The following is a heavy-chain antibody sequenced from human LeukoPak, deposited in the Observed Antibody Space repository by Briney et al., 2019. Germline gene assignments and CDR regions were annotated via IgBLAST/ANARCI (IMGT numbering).Heavy chain of an antibody. CDR3: ARALHYHDSSGYYEGAFDI. V-gene: IGHV4-59*01. D-gene: IGHD3-22*01. CDR1: GGSISSYY. J-gene: IGHJ3*02. Sequence: SETLSLTCTVSGGSISSYYWSWIRQPPGKGLEWIGYIYYSGSTNYNPSLKSRVTISVDTSKNQFSLKLSSVTAADTAVYYCARALHYHDSSGYYEGAFDIWGQGTMVTVSS. CDR2: IYYSGST.